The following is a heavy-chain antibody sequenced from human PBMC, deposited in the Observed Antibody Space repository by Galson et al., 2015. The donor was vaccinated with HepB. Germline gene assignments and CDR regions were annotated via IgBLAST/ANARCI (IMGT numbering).Heavy chain of an antibody. Sequence: SVKVSCKASGGTFSSYAISWVRQAPGQGLEWMGGIIPIFGTANYAQKFQGRVTITADESTSTAYMELSSLRSEDTAVYYCAREGYCSGGSCYLYYYYYYMDVWGKGTTVTVSS. J-gene: IGHJ6*03. CDR1: GGTFSSYA. D-gene: IGHD2-15*01. V-gene: IGHV1-69*13. CDR3: AREGYCSGGSCYLYYYYYYMDV. CDR2: IIPIFGTA.